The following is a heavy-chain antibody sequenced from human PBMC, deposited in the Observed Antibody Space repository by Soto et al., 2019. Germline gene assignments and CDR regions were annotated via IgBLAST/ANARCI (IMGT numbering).Heavy chain of an antibody. Sequence: QLQLQESGPGLVKPSETLSLTCTVSGATIITDNYFWVWIRQSPRRGLELIGSISYGGRTYDNPSLQSRVTISIDASKNQFSLKLTSVTTADTAVYYCARRRASDYGGNHHPYYFDRWGQGALVTVSS. CDR1: GATIITDNYF. CDR3: ARRRASDYGGNHHPYYFDR. D-gene: IGHD4-17*01. V-gene: IGHV4-39*01. J-gene: IGHJ4*02. CDR2: ISYGGRT.